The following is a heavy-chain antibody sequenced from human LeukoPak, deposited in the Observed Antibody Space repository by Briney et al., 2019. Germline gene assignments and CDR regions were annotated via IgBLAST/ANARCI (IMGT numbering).Heavy chain of an antibody. D-gene: IGHD3-16*01. CDR3: ARDRVGGRYYYGMDV. CDR1: GFNFNTYS. Sequence: PEGSLRLSCVPSGFNFNTYSMNWVRQAPGKGLEWISYIISSSSTIYYADSVKGRFTISRDNAKNSLYLQMNSLRADDTAVYYCARDRVGGRYYYGMDVWGLGTTVTVSS. V-gene: IGHV3-48*04. J-gene: IGHJ6*02. CDR2: IISSSSTI.